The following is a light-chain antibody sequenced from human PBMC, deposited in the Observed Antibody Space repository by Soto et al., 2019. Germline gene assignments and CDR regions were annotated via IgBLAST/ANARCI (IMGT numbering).Light chain of an antibody. Sequence: EIFLTQSPATLSVSPWERATLSCRATETVSTNLAWFQRKPGQAPRLLIYGASSRATGIPDRFSGSGSGTDFTLTISRLEPEDFAVYYCQQYGSSPWTFGQGTKVDIK. CDR2: GAS. CDR3: QQYGSSPWT. V-gene: IGKV3-20*01. J-gene: IGKJ1*01. CDR1: ETVSTN.